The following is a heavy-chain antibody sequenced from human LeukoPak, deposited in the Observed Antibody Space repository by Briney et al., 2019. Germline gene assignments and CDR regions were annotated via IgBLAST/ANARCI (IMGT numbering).Heavy chain of an antibody. V-gene: IGHV3-9*01. CDR1: GFTFDDYA. CDR3: AKDGYGSGSYYPYFDY. D-gene: IGHD3-10*01. Sequence: PGGSLRLSCAASGFTFDDYARHWVRQAPGKGLEWVSGISWNSGSIGYADSVKGRFTISRDNAKNSLYLQMNSLRAEDTALYYCAKDGYGSGSYYPYFDYWGQGTLVTVSS. CDR2: ISWNSGSI. J-gene: IGHJ4*02.